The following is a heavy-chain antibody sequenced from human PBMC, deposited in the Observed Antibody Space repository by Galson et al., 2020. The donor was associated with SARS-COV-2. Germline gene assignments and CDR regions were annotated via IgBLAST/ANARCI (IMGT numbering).Heavy chain of an antibody. CDR2: IYHRGNS. CDR1: GDSISSNYW. J-gene: IGHJ5*02. D-gene: IGHD3-9*01. Sequence: SETLSLTCAVSGDSISSNYWWNWVRQPPGKRLEWIGKIYHRGNSIHNPSLESRITISIDKSRNQFSLKLNSVTAAETAVYYCARSDTLKRFLPIDLWGQGTLVTVSS. CDR3: ARSDTLKRFLPIDL. V-gene: IGHV4-4*02.